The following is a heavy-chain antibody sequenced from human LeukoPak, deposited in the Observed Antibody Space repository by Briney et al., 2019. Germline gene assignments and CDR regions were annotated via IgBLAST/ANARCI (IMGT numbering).Heavy chain of an antibody. CDR2: IYTSGST. J-gene: IGHJ1*01. CDR3: ASVGYCSGGSCYSTEYFQH. Sequence: SETLSLTCTVSGGSISSYYWSWIRQPAGKGLEWIGRIYTSGSTNYNPSLKSRVTMSVDTSKNQFSLKLSSVTAADTAVYYCASVGYCSGGSCYSTEYFQHWDQGTLVTVSS. V-gene: IGHV4-4*07. D-gene: IGHD2-15*01. CDR1: GGSISSYY.